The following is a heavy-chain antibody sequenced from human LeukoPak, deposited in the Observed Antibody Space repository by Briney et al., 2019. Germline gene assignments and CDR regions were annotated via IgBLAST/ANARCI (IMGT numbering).Heavy chain of an antibody. J-gene: IGHJ4*02. CDR1: GYTFTTYS. Sequence: SVTASCTASGYTFTTYSITWVRPTPGQGLEWMGWISTNNGNADYAQNFRGRVTMTTDTSTNTAYMELRSLRSDDTAVYCCARDLDRIVPTTADYWGQGTLVTVSS. D-gene: IGHD5-12*01. V-gene: IGHV1-18*01. CDR3: ARDLDRIVPTTADY. CDR2: ISTNNGNA.